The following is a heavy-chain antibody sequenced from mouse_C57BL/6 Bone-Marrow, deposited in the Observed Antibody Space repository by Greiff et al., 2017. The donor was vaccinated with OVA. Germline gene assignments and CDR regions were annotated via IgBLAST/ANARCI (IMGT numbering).Heavy chain of an antibody. D-gene: IGHD2-1*01. J-gene: IGHJ2*01. CDR1: GYAFSSSW. V-gene: IGHV1-82*01. CDR2: IYPGDGDT. CDR3: ASQGDYYGNYDY. Sequence: QVQLQQSGPELVKPGASVTISCKASGYAFSSSWMNWVKQRPGKGLEWIGRIYPGDGDTNYNGKFKGKATLTADKSSSTAYMQLSSLTSEDSAVYFCASQGDYYGNYDYWGQGTTLTVSS.